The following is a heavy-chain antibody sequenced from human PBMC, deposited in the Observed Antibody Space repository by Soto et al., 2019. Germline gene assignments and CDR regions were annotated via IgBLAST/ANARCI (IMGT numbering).Heavy chain of an antibody. D-gene: IGHD2-15*01. CDR2: IYQSGTT. CDR1: GGSVSGDDW. V-gene: IGHV4-4*02. Sequence: QVQLQESGPGLVKPSETLSLTCAVSGGSVSGDDWWSWVRQPPEKGLEWIGEIYQSGTTNYNPSLNSRVTISLDKSKNQLSLKLTSLTAADTAVCYCARGSGWRVDPWGQGTLVTVSS. CDR3: ARGSGWRVDP. J-gene: IGHJ5*02.